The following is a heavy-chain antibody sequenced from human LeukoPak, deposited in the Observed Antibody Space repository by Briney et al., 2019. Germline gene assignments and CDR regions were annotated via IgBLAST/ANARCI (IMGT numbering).Heavy chain of an antibody. CDR2: IRYDGSNK. V-gene: IGHV3-30*02. CDR1: GFTFSSYG. CDR3: AKERTYYFDY. J-gene: IGHJ4*02. Sequence: GGSLRLSCAASGFTFSSYGMHWVRQALGKGLEWVAFIRYDGSNKYYADSVKGRFTISRDNSKNTLYLQMNGLRAEDTAVYYCAKERTYYFDYWGQGTLVTVSS.